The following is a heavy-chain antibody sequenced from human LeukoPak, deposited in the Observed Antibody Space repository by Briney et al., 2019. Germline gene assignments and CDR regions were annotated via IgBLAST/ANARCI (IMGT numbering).Heavy chain of an antibody. Sequence: PGRSLRLSCAASGFTFSSFGMHWVRQAPGRGLEWVALILYDEKYYADSVKGRFTISRDNSRNTLYLQMDSLSAEDTAVYYCARYCSGDCYSGVDYWGQGTLVTVPS. J-gene: IGHJ4*02. CDR2: ILYDEK. D-gene: IGHD2-21*01. CDR3: ARYCSGDCYSGVDY. CDR1: GFTFSSFG. V-gene: IGHV3-33*05.